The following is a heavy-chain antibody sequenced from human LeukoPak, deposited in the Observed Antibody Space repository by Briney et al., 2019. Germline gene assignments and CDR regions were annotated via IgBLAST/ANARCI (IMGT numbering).Heavy chain of an antibody. J-gene: IGHJ3*02. D-gene: IGHD3-22*01. Sequence: GGSLRLSCAASGFTFSSYSMNWVRQAPGKGLDWVSSISSSRSYIYYADSVKGRSTISRDNAKNSLYLQMNSLRAKDTDVYYCASSWPYYYDSSGYTDAFDIWGQGTMVTVSS. CDR2: ISSSRSYI. V-gene: IGHV3-21*01. CDR3: ASSWPYYYDSSGYTDAFDI. CDR1: GFTFSSYS.